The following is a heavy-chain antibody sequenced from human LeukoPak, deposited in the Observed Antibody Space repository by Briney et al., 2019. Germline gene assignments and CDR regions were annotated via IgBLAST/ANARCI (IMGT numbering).Heavy chain of an antibody. Sequence: SVKVSCKASGYTFTSYYMHWVRQAPGQGLEWMGGIIPIFGTANYAQKFQGRVTITADESTSTAYMELSSLRSEDTAVYYCARGRYSSGWYYFDYWGQGTLVTVSS. V-gene: IGHV1-69*13. CDR2: IIPIFGTA. CDR3: ARGRYSSGWYYFDY. J-gene: IGHJ4*02. D-gene: IGHD6-19*01. CDR1: GYTFTSYY.